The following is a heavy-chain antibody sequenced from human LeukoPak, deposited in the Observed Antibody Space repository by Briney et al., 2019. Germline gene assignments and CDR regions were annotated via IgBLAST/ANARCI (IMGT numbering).Heavy chain of an antibody. CDR2: MSPNSGDT. CDR3: ATGEGTTVTTYYFDY. J-gene: IGHJ4*02. CDR1: GYTFTSYD. V-gene: IGHV1-8*01. D-gene: IGHD4-11*01. Sequence: ASVKVSCKASGYTFTSYDFNWVRQATGQRPEWMGWMSPNSGDTGYAQKFQDRVTMTRNTSISTAYMELSSLRSDDTAVYYCATGEGTTVTTYYFDYWGQGTLVTVSS.